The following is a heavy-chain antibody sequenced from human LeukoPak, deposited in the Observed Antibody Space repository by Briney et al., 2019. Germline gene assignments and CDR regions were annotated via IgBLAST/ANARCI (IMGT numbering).Heavy chain of an antibody. CDR3: ARFTMVRGVIPYGMDV. D-gene: IGHD3-10*01. J-gene: IGHJ6*02. CDR1: GFTFSSYW. Sequence: GGSLRLPCAASGFTFSSYWMHWVRQAPGKGLVWVSRINSDGSSTSYADSVKGRFTISRDNAKNTLYLQMNSLRAEDTAVYYCARFTMVRGVIPYGMDVWGQGTTVTVSS. V-gene: IGHV3-74*01. CDR2: INSDGSST.